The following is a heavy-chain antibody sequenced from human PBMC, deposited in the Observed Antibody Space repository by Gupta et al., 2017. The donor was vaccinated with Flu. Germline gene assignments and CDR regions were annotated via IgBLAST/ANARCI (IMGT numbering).Heavy chain of an antibody. J-gene: IGHJ4*02. CDR2: IKEDGSVK. Sequence: EVELVESGGGLVQPGGSLRLSFAASGFPFSNYWMDWVRQAPGKGLEWVANIKEDGSVKNYVDSVKGRFTISRDNAKNSVYLQMNSLRVDDTAVYYCAKNRGWQQFDYWGQGTLVTVSS. V-gene: IGHV3-7*01. CDR1: GFPFSNYW. D-gene: IGHD5-24*01. CDR3: AKNRGWQQFDY.